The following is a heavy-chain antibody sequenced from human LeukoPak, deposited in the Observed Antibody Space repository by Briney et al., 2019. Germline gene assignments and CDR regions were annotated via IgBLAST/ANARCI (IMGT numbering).Heavy chain of an antibody. CDR1: GFTFSSYA. D-gene: IGHD3-22*01. J-gene: IGHJ4*02. V-gene: IGHV3-23*01. CDR3: AKDRNYYDSSGYYPIFDY. CDR2: ISGSGGST. Sequence: PGGSLRLSCAASGFTFSSYAMSWVRQAPGKGLEWVSAISGSGGSTYYADSVKGRFTISRDNSKNTLYLQMNSLRAEDTAVYYCAKDRNYYDSSGYYPIFDYWGQGTLATVSS.